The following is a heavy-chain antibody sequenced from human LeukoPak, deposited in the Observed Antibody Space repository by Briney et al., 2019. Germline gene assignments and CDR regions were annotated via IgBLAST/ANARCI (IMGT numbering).Heavy chain of an antibody. CDR1: GFTFSNYG. V-gene: IGHV3-23*01. CDR3: ASRDPCSGGTCYGLGY. D-gene: IGHD2-15*01. Sequence: QTGGSLRLSCAASGFTFSNYGMHWVRQAPGQGLEWVSAVSNSGGSTYYADSVKGRFTISRDNSKNTLYLQMNSLRADDTAVYYCASRDPCSGGTCYGLGYWGQGTLVTVSS. J-gene: IGHJ4*02. CDR2: VSNSGGST.